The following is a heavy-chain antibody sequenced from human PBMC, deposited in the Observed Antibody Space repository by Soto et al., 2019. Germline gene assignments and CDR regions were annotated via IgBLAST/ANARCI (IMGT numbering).Heavy chain of an antibody. CDR2: ISGSGGST. CDR1: GFTFSSYA. V-gene: IGHV3-23*01. Sequence: GGSLRLSCAASGFTFSSYAMSWVRQAPGKGLEWVSAISGSGGSTYYADSVKGRFTISRDNSKNTLYLQMNSLRAEDTAVYYCAKDYDFWSGYYDMDAFDIWGQGTMVTVSS. CDR3: AKDYDFWSGYYDMDAFDI. D-gene: IGHD3-3*01. J-gene: IGHJ3*02.